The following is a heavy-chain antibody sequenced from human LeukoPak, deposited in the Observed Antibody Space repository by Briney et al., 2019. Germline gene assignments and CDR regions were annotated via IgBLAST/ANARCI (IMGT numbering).Heavy chain of an antibody. CDR3: ARGSGTYSLGFDY. Sequence: GGSLRLSCAASGFIFSDYYMSWIRQAPGKGLEWFSYISSGSGTIYYADSVKGRFTISRDNAKNSLYLQMNSLRAEDTAVYYCARGSGTYSLGFDYWGQGTLVTVSS. J-gene: IGHJ4*02. D-gene: IGHD1-26*01. CDR2: ISSGSGTI. V-gene: IGHV3-11*04. CDR1: GFIFSDYY.